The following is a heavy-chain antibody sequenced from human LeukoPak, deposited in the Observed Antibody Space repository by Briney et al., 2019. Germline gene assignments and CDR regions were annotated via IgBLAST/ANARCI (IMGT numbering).Heavy chain of an antibody. J-gene: IGHJ4*02. CDR2: ISGSGGST. CDR1: GFTFSSYA. Sequence: GSLRLSCAASGFTFSSYAMSWVRQAPGKGLEWVSAISGSGGSTYYADSVKGRFTIPRDNSKNTLYLQMNSLRAEDTAVYYCAKGPNSGYDLRDYWGQGTLVTVSS. V-gene: IGHV3-23*01. D-gene: IGHD5-12*01. CDR3: AKGPNSGYDLRDY.